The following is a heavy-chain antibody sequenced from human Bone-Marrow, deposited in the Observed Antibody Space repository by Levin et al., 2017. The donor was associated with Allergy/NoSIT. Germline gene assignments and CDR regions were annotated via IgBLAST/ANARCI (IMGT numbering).Heavy chain of an antibody. Sequence: PGGSLRLSCAASGFTFDDYTMHWVRQPPGKGLESVSLITWDGGSTYYADSVKGRFTISRDNSKNSLYVQMNSLRTEDTALYYCAKDLNAGWPEAFDIWGQGTLVTVSS. CDR2: ITWDGGST. CDR1: GFTFDDYT. CDR3: AKDLNAGWPEAFDI. J-gene: IGHJ3*02. D-gene: IGHD6-19*01. V-gene: IGHV3-43*01.